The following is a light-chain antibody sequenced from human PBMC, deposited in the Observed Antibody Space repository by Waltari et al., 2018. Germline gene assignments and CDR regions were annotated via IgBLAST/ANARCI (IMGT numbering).Light chain of an antibody. J-gene: IGKJ3*01. CDR1: QSVSSN. Sequence: EVVMTQSPATLSPSPGERATLTCRASQSVSSNLAWYQQKPGQAPRLLIYSASTRATGIPARFSGSGSGTEFTLTISSLQSEDFAVYYCQQYNNWPPEGTFGPGTKVDLK. CDR2: SAS. CDR3: QQYNNWPPEGT. V-gene: IGKV3-15*01.